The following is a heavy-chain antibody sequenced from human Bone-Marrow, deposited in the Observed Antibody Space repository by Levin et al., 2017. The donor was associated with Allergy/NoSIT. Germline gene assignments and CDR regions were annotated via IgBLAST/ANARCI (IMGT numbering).Heavy chain of an antibody. CDR2: ISNSGDST. CDR3: AKRGGSGIAVTGTLS. D-gene: IGHD6-19*01. Sequence: GESLKISCAASGFTFSSYALSWVRQAPGKGLEWVSAISNSGDSTFYADSVKGRFTISRDNSKNTLYLQMNSLRAEDTAVYYCAKRGGSGIAVTGTLSWGQGTLVTVSS. J-gene: IGHJ5*02. CDR1: GFTFSSYA. V-gene: IGHV3-23*01.